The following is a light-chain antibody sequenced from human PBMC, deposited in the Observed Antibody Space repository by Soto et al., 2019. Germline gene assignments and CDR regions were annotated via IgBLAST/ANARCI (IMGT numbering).Light chain of an antibody. Sequence: AIQLTQSPSSLSASVGDRVTMTCRASQGISSALAWYQQTPGKAPKLLIHDASSLESGVPSRFSGSGSGTHFTLTISSLQPEDSATYYCQQCNDYPPFTFGPGTKVDIK. CDR2: DAS. CDR3: QQCNDYPPFT. CDR1: QGISSA. V-gene: IGKV1D-13*01. J-gene: IGKJ3*01.